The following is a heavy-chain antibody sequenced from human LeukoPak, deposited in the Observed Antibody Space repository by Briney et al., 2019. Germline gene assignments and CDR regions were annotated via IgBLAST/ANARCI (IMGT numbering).Heavy chain of an antibody. V-gene: IGHV3-21*01. CDR3: ARALGYCSGGSCYIDY. D-gene: IGHD2-15*01. J-gene: IGHJ4*02. CDR1: GFTFSSYS. Sequence: PGGSLRLSCAASGFTFSSYSINWVRQAPGKGLEWVSSISSSSSYIYYADSVKGRFTISRDNAKNLLYQQMNSLRAEDTAVYYCARALGYCSGGSCYIDYWGQGTLVTVSS. CDR2: ISSSSSYI.